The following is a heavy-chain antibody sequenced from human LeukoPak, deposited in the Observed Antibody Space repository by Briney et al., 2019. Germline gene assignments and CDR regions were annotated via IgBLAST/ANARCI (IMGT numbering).Heavy chain of an antibody. CDR1: GFTFSGAA. CDR2: IRSKARSYAT. J-gene: IGHJ4*02. Sequence: GGSLRLSCADSGFTFSGAAIHWVRQASGEGRERVGRIRSKARSYATEYAASVRGRFTISREDSKNTAYLQMNSLKTEDTAIYYCLEMNTKGYWGQGTLVTVSS. CDR3: LEMNTKGY. D-gene: IGHD5-24*01. V-gene: IGHV3-73*01.